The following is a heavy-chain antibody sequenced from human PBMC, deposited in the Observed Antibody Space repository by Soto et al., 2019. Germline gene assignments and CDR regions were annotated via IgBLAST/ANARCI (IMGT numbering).Heavy chain of an antibody. CDR3: ARTSSSSPYYYYGMDV. Sequence: PGGSLRLSCAASGFTFSSYSMNWVRQAPGKGLEWVSYISSSSTIYYADSVKGRFTISRDNAKNSLYLQMNSLRDEDTAVYYCARTSSSSPYYYYGMDVWGQGTPVTVSS. CDR1: GFTFSSYS. V-gene: IGHV3-48*02. J-gene: IGHJ6*02. CDR2: ISSSSTI. D-gene: IGHD6-6*01.